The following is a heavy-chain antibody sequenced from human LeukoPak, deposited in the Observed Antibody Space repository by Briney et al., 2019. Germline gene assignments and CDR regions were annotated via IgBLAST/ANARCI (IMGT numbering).Heavy chain of an antibody. Sequence: GGSLRLSCAASGFTFSSYGMHWVRQAPGKGLEWVAFIRYDGSNKYYADSVKGRFTISRDNSKNTLYLQMNSLRAEDTAVYYCAKEESQWLVTSSFDYWGQGPLVTVSS. CDR3: AKEESQWLVTSSFDY. CDR2: IRYDGSNK. V-gene: IGHV3-30*02. D-gene: IGHD6-19*01. J-gene: IGHJ4*02. CDR1: GFTFSSYG.